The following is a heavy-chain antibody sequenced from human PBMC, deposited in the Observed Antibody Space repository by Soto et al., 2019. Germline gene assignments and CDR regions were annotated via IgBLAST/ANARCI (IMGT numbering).Heavy chain of an antibody. Sequence: SVKVSCKASGYTVTSYGMGWVRQAPGQGLEWMGGIIPIFGTANYAQKFQGRVTITADESTSTAYMELSSLRSEDTAVYYCARVASGLDRYYFDYWGQGTLVTVSS. J-gene: IGHJ4*02. D-gene: IGHD2-15*01. V-gene: IGHV1-69*13. CDR3: ARVASGLDRYYFDY. CDR2: IIPIFGTA. CDR1: GYTVTSYG.